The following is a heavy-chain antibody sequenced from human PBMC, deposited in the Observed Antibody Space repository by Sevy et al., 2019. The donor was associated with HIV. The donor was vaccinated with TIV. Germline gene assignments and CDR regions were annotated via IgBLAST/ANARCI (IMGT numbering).Heavy chain of an antibody. J-gene: IGHJ4*02. D-gene: IGHD3-10*01. CDR3: AKGYGSGSPPDY. V-gene: IGHV3-23*01. CDR1: GFTFSGSA. CDR2: ISGSGGTT. Sequence: GGSLRLSCAASGFTFSGSAMNWVRQAPGKGLEWVSAISGSGGTTYYADSVKGRFTISRDNSKKKVDLQMNSLTVEDTAVYYCAKGYGSGSPPDYWGQGTLVTVSS.